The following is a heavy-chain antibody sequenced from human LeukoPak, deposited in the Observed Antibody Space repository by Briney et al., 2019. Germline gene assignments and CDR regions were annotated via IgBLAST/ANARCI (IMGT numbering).Heavy chain of an antibody. Sequence: SETLSLTCTVSGGSISSYYWSWIRQPPGRGLEWIGYIYYSGSTNYTPSLKSRVTISVDTSKNQFSLKLSSVTAADTAVYYCARGSYSSSWTNYYYYYMDVWGKGTTVTVSS. V-gene: IGHV4-59*01. CDR3: ARGSYSSSWTNYYYYYMDV. D-gene: IGHD6-13*01. CDR1: GGSISSYY. CDR2: IYYSGST. J-gene: IGHJ6*03.